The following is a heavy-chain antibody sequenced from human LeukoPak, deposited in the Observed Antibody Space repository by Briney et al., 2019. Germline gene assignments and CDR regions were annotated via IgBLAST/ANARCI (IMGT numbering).Heavy chain of an antibody. V-gene: IGHV1-18*01. CDR3: ARVFGYYYFYMDV. CDR2: ISPEKGDT. D-gene: IGHD3/OR15-3a*01. CDR1: GYTFINYG. Sequence: GASVKVSCKASGYTFINYGLVWVRQAPGHGLEWMGWISPEKGDTNYAQNFQDRVTMTTDTSRGTAYMELRSLTSDDTAVYYCARVFGYYYFYMDVRGEGTTVTISS. J-gene: IGHJ6*03.